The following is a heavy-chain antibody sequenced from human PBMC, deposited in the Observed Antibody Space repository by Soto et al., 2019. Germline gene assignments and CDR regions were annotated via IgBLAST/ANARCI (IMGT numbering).Heavy chain of an antibody. CDR1: GGSISSCDYY. D-gene: IGHD5-12*01. V-gene: IGHV4-30-4*01. CDR2: IYYSGST. J-gene: IGHJ4*02. CDR3: ASGYSGDYSLDY. Sequence: SETLSLTCTVSGGSISSCDYYWSWIRQPPGKGLEWIGYIYYSGSTYYNPSLKSRVTISVDTSKNQFSLKLSSVTAADTAVYYCASGYSGDYSLDYWGQGTLVTVS.